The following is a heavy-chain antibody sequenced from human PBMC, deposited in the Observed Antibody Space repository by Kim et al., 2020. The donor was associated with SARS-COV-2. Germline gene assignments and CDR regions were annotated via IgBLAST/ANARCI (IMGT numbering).Heavy chain of an antibody. V-gene: IGHV3-23*01. Sequence: GGSLRLSCAATPSNAAMSWVRQAPGKGLEWVSGIFGSGSGTYYADSVKGRFTISRDNSKNMIYLQMNNLRVEDTAVYYCAKHLHVSSVTFYWYFALWGRGTLVTVSS. D-gene: IGHD3-22*01. CDR1: PSNAA. J-gene: IGHJ2*01. CDR2: IFGSGSGT. CDR3: AKHLHVSSVTFYWYFAL.